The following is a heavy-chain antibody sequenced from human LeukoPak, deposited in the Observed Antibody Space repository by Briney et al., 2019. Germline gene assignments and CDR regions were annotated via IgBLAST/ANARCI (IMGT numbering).Heavy chain of an antibody. CDR1: GYSISSGNY. CDR3: ARGGVGGNWNDGWFDP. V-gene: IGHV4-38-2*02. D-gene: IGHD1-20*01. Sequence: SETLSLTCTVSGYSISSGNYWGWVRQSPGKGLGWIGAIYHSGSTYSNPALKSRVTISVDTSKNQIPLRLSSVTAADTAIYYCARGGVGGNWNDGWFDPWGQGTLVTVSS. J-gene: IGHJ5*02. CDR2: IYHSGST.